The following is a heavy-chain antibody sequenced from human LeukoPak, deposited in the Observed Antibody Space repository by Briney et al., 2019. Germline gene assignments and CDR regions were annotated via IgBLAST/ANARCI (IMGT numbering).Heavy chain of an antibody. Sequence: SETLSLTCTVSGGSLSGHFWSWFRRPPGKGLENIGYIHSSGSTNYNPSYKSRVTVSLEMSKNQFSLSLSSVTAADTAVYYCARDPGDTDWYNSDFWGQGILVTVSS. D-gene: IGHD3-9*01. J-gene: IGHJ4*02. CDR1: GGSLSGHF. V-gene: IGHV4-59*11. CDR3: ARDPGDTDWYNSDF. CDR2: IHSSGST.